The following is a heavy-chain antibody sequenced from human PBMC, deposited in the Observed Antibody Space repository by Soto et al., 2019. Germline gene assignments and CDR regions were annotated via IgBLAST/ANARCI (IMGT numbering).Heavy chain of an antibody. V-gene: IGHV4-31*03. Sequence: SETLSLTCTVSGGSISSGGYYWSWIRQHPGKGLEWIGYIYYSGSTYYNPSLKSRVTISVDTSKNQFSLKLSSVTAADTAVYYCARATVTRLGYAFDIWGQGTMVTVSS. J-gene: IGHJ3*02. CDR3: ARATVTRLGYAFDI. CDR2: IYYSGST. CDR1: GGSISSGGYY. D-gene: IGHD4-17*01.